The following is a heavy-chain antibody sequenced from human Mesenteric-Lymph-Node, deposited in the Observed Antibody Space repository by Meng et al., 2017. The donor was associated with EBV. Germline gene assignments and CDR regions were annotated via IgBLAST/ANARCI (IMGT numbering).Heavy chain of an antibody. CDR3: ATVGDYGDYVGLDN. V-gene: IGHV4-4*02. J-gene: IGHJ4*02. Sequence: QVRGWGPGLVNPSGTLSLPCAVSGGSISSTKCGGWVLQSPGKGLEWIGEIFHTGSTNYNPSLKSRLTMSVDKSKNQLSLKLTSVTAADTAVYYCATVGDYGDYVGLDNWGQGTLVTVSS. CDR1: GGSISSTKC. CDR2: IFHTGST. D-gene: IGHD4-17*01.